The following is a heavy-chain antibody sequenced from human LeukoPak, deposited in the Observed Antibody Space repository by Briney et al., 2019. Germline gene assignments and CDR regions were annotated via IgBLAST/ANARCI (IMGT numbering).Heavy chain of an antibody. CDR1: GFTFTYS. V-gene: IGHV3-30*04. CDR2: ISHDGRIQ. J-gene: IGHJ4*02. CDR3: ARENWAPRGSFDL. Sequence: GGSLRLSCAASGFTFTYSMHWIRQAPGKGLEWLAVISHDGRIQSYTDSVKGRFTLSRDSSKNTLLLQMNSLKTDDTAVYYCARENWAPRGSFDLWGQGTLVTVSS. D-gene: IGHD3-10*01.